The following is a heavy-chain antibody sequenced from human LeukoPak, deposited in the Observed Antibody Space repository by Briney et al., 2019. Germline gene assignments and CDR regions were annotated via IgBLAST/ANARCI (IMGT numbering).Heavy chain of an antibody. V-gene: IGHV3-23*01. D-gene: IGHD3-10*01. CDR1: GFIVSSNY. CDR3: ATTDKHGAFDI. CDR2: ISGSGGST. J-gene: IGHJ3*02. Sequence: GGSLRLSCAASGFIVSSNYMSWVRQAPGKGLEWVSAISGSGGSTYYADSVKGRFTISRDNSKNTLYLQMNSLRAEDTAVYYCATTDKHGAFDIWGQGTMVTVSS.